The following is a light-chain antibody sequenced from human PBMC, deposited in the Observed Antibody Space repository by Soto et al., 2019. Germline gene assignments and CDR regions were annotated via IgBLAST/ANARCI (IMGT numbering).Light chain of an antibody. CDR2: DAS. V-gene: IGKV1-5*01. J-gene: IGKJ2*01. Sequence: DIQMTQSPSTLSASVGDRVTITCRASQSISSWLAWYQQKPGKAPKLLIYDASSLESGVPSRFSGSGSETKFTPTNSRPQPYDFSTYYCQQYNSYLMYTFGQGTKLEIK. CDR3: QQYNSYLMYT. CDR1: QSISSW.